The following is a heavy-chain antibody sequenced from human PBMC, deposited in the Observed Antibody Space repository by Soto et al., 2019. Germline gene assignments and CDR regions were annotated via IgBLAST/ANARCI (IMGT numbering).Heavy chain of an antibody. D-gene: IGHD2-2*01. CDR1: GGSINSYW. J-gene: IGHJ4*02. Sequence: PSETLSLTCSVSGGSINSYWWSWIRQPAEKGLEWIGRVYSSGTTDYNPSLNSRATMSVETSKTQFSLKLTSVTAADTAVYYCARDIGSYAYAEGYWGQGIQVTVSS. V-gene: IGHV4-4*07. CDR2: VYSSGTT. CDR3: ARDIGSYAYAEGY.